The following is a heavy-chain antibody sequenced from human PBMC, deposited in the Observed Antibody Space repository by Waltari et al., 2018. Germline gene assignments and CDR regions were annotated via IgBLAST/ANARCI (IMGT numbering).Heavy chain of an antibody. Sequence: EVQLLQSGGGLVQPGGSLSLSCAASGFTFSSYSMGWVGQVPGKGLEWVSAISSGGETTLYADSVKGRFTISRDNSKNTLSLQVSSLRAEDTAVYYCAKRLLEPQVGAFDIWGQGTIVTVSS. CDR3: AKRLLEPQVGAFDI. J-gene: IGHJ3*02. V-gene: IGHV3-23*01. CDR1: GFTFSSYS. CDR2: ISSGGETT. D-gene: IGHD3-3*01.